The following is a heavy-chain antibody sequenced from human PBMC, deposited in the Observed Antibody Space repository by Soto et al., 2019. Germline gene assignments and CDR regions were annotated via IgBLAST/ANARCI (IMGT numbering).Heavy chain of an antibody. D-gene: IGHD3-3*01. CDR2: MNPNSGNT. Sequence: ASVKVSCKASGYTFTSYDINWVRQATGQGLEWMGWMNPNSGNTGYAQKFQGRVTMTRNTSISTAYMELSSLRSEDTAVYYCARGELLEWLSSRDNWFDPWGQGTLVTVSS. J-gene: IGHJ5*02. CDR1: GYTFTSYD. CDR3: ARGELLEWLSSRDNWFDP. V-gene: IGHV1-8*01.